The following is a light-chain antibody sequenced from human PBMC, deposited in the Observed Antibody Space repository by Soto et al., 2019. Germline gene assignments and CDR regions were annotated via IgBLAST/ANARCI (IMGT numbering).Light chain of an antibody. CDR2: GAS. V-gene: IGKV3D-15*01. Sequence: EIVVTQSPATLSVSPGGRATLSCRASQSIGNHLAWYQQKPGQAPRLLIYGASTRATTIPARFSGSGSGTDFTLTISSLQSGDFAVYYCQQDRAWPLSLGGETKVEIQ. J-gene: IGKJ4*01. CDR1: QSIGNH. CDR3: QQDRAWPLS.